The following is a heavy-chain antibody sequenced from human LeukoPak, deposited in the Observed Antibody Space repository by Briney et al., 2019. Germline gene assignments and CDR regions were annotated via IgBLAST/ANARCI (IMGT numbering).Heavy chain of an antibody. CDR1: GFTFSSYS. CDR3: ARDRDEGLLFGVVIPVAFDI. CDR2: ISSSSSYI. J-gene: IGHJ3*02. Sequence: PGGSLRLSCAASGFTFSSYSMNWVRQAPGKGLEWVSSISSSSSYIYYADSVKGRFTISRDNAKNSLYLQMNSLRAEDTAVYYCARDRDEGLLFGVVIPVAFDIWGQGTMVTVSS. D-gene: IGHD3-3*01. V-gene: IGHV3-21*01.